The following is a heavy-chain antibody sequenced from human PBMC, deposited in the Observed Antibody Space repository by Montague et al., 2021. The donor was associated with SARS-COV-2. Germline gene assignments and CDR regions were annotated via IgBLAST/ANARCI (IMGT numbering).Heavy chain of an antibody. CDR3: ASQVPDFWSGIDY. V-gene: IGHV4-39*07. J-gene: IGHJ4*02. Sequence: SETLSLTCTVSGGSISSSSCYWGWIRQPPGKGLEWIGSIYYSGSTYYNPSLKSRVTISVDTSKNQFSLKLSSVTAADTAVYYCASQVPDFWSGIDYWGQGTLVTVSS. D-gene: IGHD3-3*01. CDR2: IYYSGST. CDR1: GGSISSSSCY.